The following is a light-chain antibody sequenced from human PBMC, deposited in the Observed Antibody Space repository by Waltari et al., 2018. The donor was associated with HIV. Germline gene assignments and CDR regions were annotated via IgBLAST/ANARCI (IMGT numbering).Light chain of an antibody. CDR1: SIDYY. J-gene: IGLJ3*02. V-gene: IGLV2-11*01. CDR2: DFT. CDR3: CSVTGTYTSYIM. Sequence: QSALTQPRSVSGSPGQSVNVSCYGNSIDYYVSWYQHHPGKAHKLIIFDFTKRPSGVPDRFSASQSGNTASLTISCLLAEDEADYYCCSVTGTYTSYIMFGGGTKLTVL.